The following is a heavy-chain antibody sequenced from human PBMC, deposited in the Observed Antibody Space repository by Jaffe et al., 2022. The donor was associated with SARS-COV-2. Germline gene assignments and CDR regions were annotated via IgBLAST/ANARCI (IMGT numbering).Heavy chain of an antibody. CDR1: GFTFDGYA. V-gene: IGHV3-9*01. D-gene: IGHD2-15*01. CDR2: IDWNSGRI. Sequence: EAQLAESGGGLVQPGRSLRLSCAGSGFTFDGYAMHWVRQAPGKGLEWVSGIDWNSGRIAYGDAVKGRFTIFRDNAKNALYLQMNSLRAEDTALYYCIKDIRPGGLDQWGQGVLVTVSS. CDR3: IKDIRPGGLDQ. J-gene: IGHJ4*02.